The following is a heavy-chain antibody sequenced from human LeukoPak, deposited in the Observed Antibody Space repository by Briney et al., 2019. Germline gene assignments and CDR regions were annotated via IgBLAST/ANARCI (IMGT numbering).Heavy chain of an antibody. J-gene: IGHJ3*02. CDR2: ISPNSGGT. Sequence: GASVKVSCKASGYTFTGYYMHWVRQAPGQGLEWMGWISPNSGGTNYAQKFQGRVTMTRDTSISTAYMELSRLRSDDTAVYYCARGGGYCSSTSCYDAFDIWGQGTMVTVSS. V-gene: IGHV1-2*02. CDR1: GYTFTGYY. CDR3: ARGGGYCSSTSCYDAFDI. D-gene: IGHD2-2*01.